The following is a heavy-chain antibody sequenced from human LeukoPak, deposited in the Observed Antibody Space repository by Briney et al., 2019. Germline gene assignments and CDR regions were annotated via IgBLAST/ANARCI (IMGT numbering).Heavy chain of an antibody. D-gene: IGHD6-13*01. CDR2: INPNSGGT. J-gene: IGHJ4*02. CDR1: GYTFTSYY. Sequence: GASVKVSCKASGYTFTSYYMHWVRQAPGQGLEWMGWINPNSGGTNYAQKFQGRVTMTRDTSISTAYMELSRLRSDDTAVYYCARDEQQLVSEKFDYWGQGTLVTVSS. CDR3: ARDEQQLVSEKFDY. V-gene: IGHV1-2*02.